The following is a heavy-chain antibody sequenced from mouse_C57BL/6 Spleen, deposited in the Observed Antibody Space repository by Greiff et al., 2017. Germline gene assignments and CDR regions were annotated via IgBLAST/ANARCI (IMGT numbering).Heavy chain of an antibody. J-gene: IGHJ4*01. CDR3: AQGDFYYAMDY. CDR1: GYTFTSYW. V-gene: IGHV1-53*01. Sequence: QVQLQQPGTELVKPGASVQLSCKASGYTFTSYWMHWVKQRPGQGLEWIGNINPSNGGTNYNEKFKSQATLTVDKSSRTAYMPLSSLTSEDSAVYYCAQGDFYYAMDYWGQGTSVTVSS. CDR2: INPSNGGT. D-gene: IGHD2-13*01.